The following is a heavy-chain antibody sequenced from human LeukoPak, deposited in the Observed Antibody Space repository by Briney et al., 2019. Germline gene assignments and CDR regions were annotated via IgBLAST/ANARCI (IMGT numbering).Heavy chain of an antibody. CDR1: GYTFTSHH. V-gene: IGHV1-8*01. CDR2: MNPNSGNT. Sequence: GSAVQVSCKASGYTFTSHHSNWVRQAAGQGREWMGWMNPNSGNTGYAQKFQGRVTMTRNTSISTAYMELSSLRSEDTAVYYCARGRSNDAFDIWGQGTMVTVSS. J-gene: IGHJ3*02. D-gene: IGHD2-15*01. CDR3: ARGRSNDAFDI.